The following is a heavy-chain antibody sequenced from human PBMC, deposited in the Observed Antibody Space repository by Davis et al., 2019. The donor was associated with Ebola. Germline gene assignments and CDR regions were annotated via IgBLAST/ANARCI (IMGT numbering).Heavy chain of an antibody. V-gene: IGHV5-51*01. Sequence: GESLKISCQGSGYSFTSYWIGWVRQTPGKGLEWMGIIYPGDSDTRYSPSFQGQVTISADKSISTAYLQWSSLKASDTAMYYCARRTTVANWYFDLWGRGTLVTVSS. J-gene: IGHJ2*01. CDR2: IYPGDSDT. D-gene: IGHD4-17*01. CDR3: ARRTTVANWYFDL. CDR1: GYSFTSYW.